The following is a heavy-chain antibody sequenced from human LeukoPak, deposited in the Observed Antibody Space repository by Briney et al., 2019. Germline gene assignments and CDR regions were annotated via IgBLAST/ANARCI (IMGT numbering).Heavy chain of an antibody. CDR3: ARGQHVITFGGVIGPLDY. Sequence: ASVKVSCKASGYTFTSYGISWVRQAPGQGLEWMGWISAYNGNTNYAQKLQGRVTMTTDTSTSTAYMELRSLRSDDTAVYYCARGQHVITFGGVIGPLDYWGQGTLVTVSS. J-gene: IGHJ4*02. V-gene: IGHV1-18*01. CDR2: ISAYNGNT. D-gene: IGHD3-16*02. CDR1: GYTFTSYG.